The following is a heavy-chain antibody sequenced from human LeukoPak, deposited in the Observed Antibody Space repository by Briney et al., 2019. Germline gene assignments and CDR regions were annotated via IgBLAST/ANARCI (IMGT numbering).Heavy chain of an antibody. V-gene: IGHV1-46*01. CDR2: INPSGGST. J-gene: IGHJ4*02. CDR1: GYTFTSYY. D-gene: IGHD6-13*01. CDR3: AREAYSSSWYVDD. Sequence: ASVKVSCKASGYTFTSYYMHWVRQAPGKGLEWMGIINPSGGSTSYAQKFQGRVTMTRDMSTSTAYMELSSLRSEDTAVYYCAREAYSSSWYVDDWGQGTLVTVSS.